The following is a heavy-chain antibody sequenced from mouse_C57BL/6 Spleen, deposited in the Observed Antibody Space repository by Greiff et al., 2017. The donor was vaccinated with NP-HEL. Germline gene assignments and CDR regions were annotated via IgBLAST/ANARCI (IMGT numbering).Heavy chain of an antibody. J-gene: IGHJ2*01. Sequence: EVKLMESGGGLVKPGGSLKLSCAASGFTFSSYAMSWVRQTPEKRLEWVATISDGGSYTYYPDNVKGRFTITRDNAKNNLYLQMSHLKSEDTAMYYCARDDYDYFDYWGQGTTLTVSS. CDR2: ISDGGSYT. D-gene: IGHD2-4*01. V-gene: IGHV5-4*01. CDR3: ARDDYDYFDY. CDR1: GFTFSSYA.